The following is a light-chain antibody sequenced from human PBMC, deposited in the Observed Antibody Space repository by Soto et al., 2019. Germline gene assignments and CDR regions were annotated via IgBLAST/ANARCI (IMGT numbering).Light chain of an antibody. J-gene: IGKJ1*01. CDR3: QQYNSWT. Sequence: DIQMTQSPSTLSGSVGDRVTITCRASQTISSWLAWYQQKPGKAPKLLIYDASALPRGVPSRFSGGGSGTEFTLTISSLQPDDFATYYCQQYNSWTFGQGTKVDIK. CDR2: DAS. V-gene: IGKV1-5*01. CDR1: QTISSW.